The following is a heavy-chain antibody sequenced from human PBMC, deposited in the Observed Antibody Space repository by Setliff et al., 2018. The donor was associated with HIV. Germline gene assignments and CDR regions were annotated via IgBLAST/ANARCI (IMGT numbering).Heavy chain of an antibody. V-gene: IGHV3-30*18. CDR2: ISYDGSNK. CDR1: GFTFSSYG. CDR3: AKALDGPLDY. D-gene: IGHD3-16*02. J-gene: IGHJ4*02. Sequence: GGSLRLSCAASGFTFSSYGMHWVRQAPGKGLEWVAVISYDGSNKYYADSVKGRFTISRDNSKNTLYLQMNSLRAEDTAVYYCAKALDGPLDYWGQGTLVTVSS.